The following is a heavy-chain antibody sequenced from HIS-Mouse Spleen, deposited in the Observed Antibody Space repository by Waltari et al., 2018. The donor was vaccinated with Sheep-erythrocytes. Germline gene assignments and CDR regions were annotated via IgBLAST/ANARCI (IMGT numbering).Heavy chain of an antibody. Sequence: QLQLQESGPVLVKPSETLSLTCTVSGGSISSSSYYWGWIRQPPGKGLEWIGSIYYSGTTYYNPSLQSRVTISVDTSKNQFSLKLSSVTAADTAVYYCARVSVAARFDYWGQGTLVTVSS. V-gene: IGHV4-39*07. J-gene: IGHJ4*02. CDR2: IYYSGTT. CDR1: GGSISSSSYY. CDR3: ARVSVAARFDY. D-gene: IGHD6-6*01.